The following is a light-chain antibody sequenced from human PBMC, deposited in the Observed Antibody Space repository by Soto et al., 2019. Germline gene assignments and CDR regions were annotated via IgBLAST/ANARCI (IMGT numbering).Light chain of an antibody. V-gene: IGKV1-39*01. CDR2: AAS. CDR1: QTISRY. Sequence: DIQMSQSPTSLSASVRDRVTITCRASQTISRYLNWYQQKPGKAPKLLIFAASSLQGGDPSRFSGSGSGTDLTLTSSSLQVEDFGTYYCQQSYSTPYTFGQGTKLEIK. J-gene: IGKJ2*01. CDR3: QQSYSTPYT.